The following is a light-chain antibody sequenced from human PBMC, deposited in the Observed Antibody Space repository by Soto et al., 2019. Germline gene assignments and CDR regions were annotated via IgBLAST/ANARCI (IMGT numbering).Light chain of an antibody. CDR3: SSYRGGSTYV. Sequence: QSVLTQPASVSGSPGQSITVSCTGTSSDVGGYNYVSWYQQHPGKAPRLMIYDVTNRPSGVSNRFSGSKSGNTASLTISGLQAEGEADYYCSSYRGGSTYVFGTGTKVTVL. CDR1: SSDVGGYNY. J-gene: IGLJ1*01. CDR2: DVT. V-gene: IGLV2-14*01.